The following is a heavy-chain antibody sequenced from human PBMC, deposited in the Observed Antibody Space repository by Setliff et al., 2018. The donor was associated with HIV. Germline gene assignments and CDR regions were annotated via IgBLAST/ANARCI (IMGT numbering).Heavy chain of an antibody. CDR2: IRSDGSNK. V-gene: IGHV3-30*02. CDR3: AKDKGQKYADY. CDR1: GLTFSNCG. Sequence: PGGSLRLSCATSGLTFSNCGMHWVRQAPGKGLEWVASIRSDGSNKYYADSVTGRFTISRDDSKNTLYLQMNNRRAEGTAVYYCAKDKGQKYADYWGQGTMVTVSS. D-gene: IGHD3-10*01. J-gene: IGHJ4*02.